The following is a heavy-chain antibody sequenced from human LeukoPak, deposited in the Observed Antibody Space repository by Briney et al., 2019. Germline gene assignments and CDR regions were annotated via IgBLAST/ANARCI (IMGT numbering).Heavy chain of an antibody. Sequence: ASVKVSCKASGYTFTSYDINWVRQATGQGLEWMGWISAYNGNTNYAQELQGRVTMTTDTSTSTAYMELRSLRSDDTAVYYCARETWELRGVDYWGQGTLVTVSS. D-gene: IGHD1-26*01. CDR1: GYTFTSYD. J-gene: IGHJ4*02. CDR3: ARETWELRGVDY. CDR2: ISAYNGNT. V-gene: IGHV1-18*01.